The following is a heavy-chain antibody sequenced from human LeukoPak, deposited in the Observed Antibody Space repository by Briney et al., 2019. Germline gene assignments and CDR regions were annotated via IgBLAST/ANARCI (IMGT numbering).Heavy chain of an antibody. Sequence: PGGSLRLSCAASGFTFSSYGMHWVRQAPGKGLEWVAVISYDGSNKYYADSVKGRFTISRDNSKNTLYLQMNSLRAEDTAVYYCAKTGIAAGYYFDYWGQGTLVTVSS. V-gene: IGHV3-30*18. CDR3: AKTGIAAGYYFDY. CDR1: GFTFSSYG. D-gene: IGHD6-13*01. CDR2: ISYDGSNK. J-gene: IGHJ4*02.